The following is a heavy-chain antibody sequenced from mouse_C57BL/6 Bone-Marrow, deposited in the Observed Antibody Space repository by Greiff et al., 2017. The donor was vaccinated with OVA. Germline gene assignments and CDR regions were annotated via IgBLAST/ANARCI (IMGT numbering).Heavy chain of an antibody. CDR2: INPNNGGT. Sequence: DVKLQESGPELVKPGASVKIPCKASGYTFTDYNMDWVKQSHGKSLEWIGDINPNNGGTIYNQKFKGKATLTVDKSSSTAYMELRSLTSEDTAVYYCARWGDYDFYFDYWGQGTTLTVSS. V-gene: IGHV1-18*01. J-gene: IGHJ2*01. D-gene: IGHD2-4*01. CDR3: ARWGDYDFYFDY. CDR1: GYTFTDYN.